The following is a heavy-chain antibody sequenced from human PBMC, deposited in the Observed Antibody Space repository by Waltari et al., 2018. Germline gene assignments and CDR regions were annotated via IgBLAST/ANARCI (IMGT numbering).Heavy chain of an antibody. D-gene: IGHD2-15*01. V-gene: IGHV3-23*01. CDR1: GFTFSSYA. CDR2: ISGSGGST. J-gene: IGHJ5*02. CDR3: ARVREYCSGGSCYSAWFDP. Sequence: EVQLLESGGGLVQPGGSLRLSCAASGFTFSSYAMSWVRQAPGKGLEWVSAISGSGGSTYYADSVKGRFTISRDNSKNTLYLQMNSLRAEDTAVYYCARVREYCSGGSCYSAWFDPWGQGTLVTVSS.